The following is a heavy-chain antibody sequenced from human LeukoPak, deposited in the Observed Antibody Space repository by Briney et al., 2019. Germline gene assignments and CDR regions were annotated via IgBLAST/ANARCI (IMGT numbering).Heavy chain of an antibody. V-gene: IGHV3-74*01. Sequence: GGSLRLSCAASGLSFSGYWMHWVRQAPGEGLVWVSRINGDGSSTRYADSVKGRFTNSRDNAKNTLYLQMNSLRAEDTAVYYCARGGLNALEAFDIWGQGTLVTVCS. CDR3: ARGGLNALEAFDI. J-gene: IGHJ3*02. CDR2: INGDGSST. D-gene: IGHD1-1*01. CDR1: GLSFSGYW.